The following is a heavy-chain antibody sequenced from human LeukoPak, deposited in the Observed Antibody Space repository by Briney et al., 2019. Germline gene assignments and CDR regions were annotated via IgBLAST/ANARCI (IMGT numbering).Heavy chain of an antibody. V-gene: IGHV4-39*01. CDR1: GGSISSSSYY. Sequence: SETLSLTCTVSGGSISSSSYYWGWIRQPPGKGLEWIGSIYYSGSTYYNPSLKSRVTISVDTSKNQFSLKLSSVTAADTAVYSCTVAATQKSDYWGQGTLVTVSS. D-gene: IGHD2-15*01. J-gene: IGHJ4*02. CDR3: TVAATQKSDY. CDR2: IYYSGST.